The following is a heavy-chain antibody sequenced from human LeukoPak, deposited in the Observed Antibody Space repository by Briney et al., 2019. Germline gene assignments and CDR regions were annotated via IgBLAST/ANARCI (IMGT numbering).Heavy chain of an antibody. CDR2: ISGSGGST. J-gene: IGHJ6*02. CDR3: AKDLSMIVVVTRVDV. Sequence: GGSLRLSCAASGFTFSSYAMSWVRQAPGKGLEWVSAISGSGGSTYYADSVKGRFTISRDNSKNTLYLQMNSLRAEDTAVYYCAKDLSMIVVVTRVDVWGQGTTVTVSS. V-gene: IGHV3-23*01. D-gene: IGHD3-22*01. CDR1: GFTFSSYA.